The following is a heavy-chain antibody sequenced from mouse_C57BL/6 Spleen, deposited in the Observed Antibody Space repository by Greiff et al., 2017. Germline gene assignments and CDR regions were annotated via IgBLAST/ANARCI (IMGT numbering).Heavy chain of an antibody. Sequence: VQLQQSGAELVRPGTSVKVSCKASGYAFTNYLIEWVKQRPGQGLEWIGVINPGSGGTNYNEKFKGKATLTADKSSSTAYMQLSSLTSADSAVYFCARFYGSSYEGFDYWGQGTTLTVSS. CDR1: GYAFTNYL. CDR3: ARFYGSSYEGFDY. CDR2: INPGSGGT. D-gene: IGHD1-1*01. J-gene: IGHJ2*01. V-gene: IGHV1-54*01.